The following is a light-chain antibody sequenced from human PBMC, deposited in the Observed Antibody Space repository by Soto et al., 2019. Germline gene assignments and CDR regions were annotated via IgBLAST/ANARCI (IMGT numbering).Light chain of an antibody. CDR3: QQIYSAPLT. CDR2: AAS. Sequence: DIQLTQSPSFMCASVGDRVTITCRASQDISNYLVWYRQKPGKAPKLLIYAASSLQSGVPSRFSGSGSETEFTLSISSLQPEDFATYFCQQIYSAPLTFGGGTKV. J-gene: IGKJ4*01. V-gene: IGKV1-39*01. CDR1: QDISNY.